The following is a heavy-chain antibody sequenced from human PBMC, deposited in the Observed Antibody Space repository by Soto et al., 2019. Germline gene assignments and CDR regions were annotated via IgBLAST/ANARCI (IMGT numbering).Heavy chain of an antibody. J-gene: IGHJ4*02. V-gene: IGHV3-7*01. CDR2: IKEDGSEI. CDR3: ARDIGFDYVN. CDR1: GFNVMSYW. Sequence: GGSLRLSCAVSGFNVMSYWMSWVRQAPGKGLEWVTSIKEDGSEIYYLHSVRGRFSISRDSAGNALHLTINYFSAEDTGVYFCARDIGFDYVNWGQGTLVTVSS. D-gene: IGHD3-16*01.